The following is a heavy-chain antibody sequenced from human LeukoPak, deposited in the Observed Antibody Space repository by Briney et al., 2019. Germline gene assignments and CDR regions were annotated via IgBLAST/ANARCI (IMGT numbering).Heavy chain of an antibody. CDR1: GYTLTELS. CDR3: ATSTIFGVDPPYYYYGMDV. Sequence: ASVKVSCKVSGYTLTELSMHWVRQAPGKGLEWMGGFDPEDGETIYAQEFQGRVTMTEDTSTDTAYMELSSLRSEDTAVYYCATSTIFGVDPPYYYYGMDVWGQGTTVTVSS. J-gene: IGHJ6*02. V-gene: IGHV1-24*01. CDR2: FDPEDGET. D-gene: IGHD3-3*01.